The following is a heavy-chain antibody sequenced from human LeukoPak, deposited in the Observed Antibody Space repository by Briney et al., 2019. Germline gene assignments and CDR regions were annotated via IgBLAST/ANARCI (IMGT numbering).Heavy chain of an antibody. CDR2: ISGSGGST. D-gene: IGHD4-17*01. CDR3: AKDALGHTVTTRYFDH. Sequence: GGSLRLSCAASGFTFSSYAMSWVRQAPGKGLEWVSAISGSGGSTYYADSVKGRFTISRDNSKNTLYLQMNSLRAEDTAVYYCAKDALGHTVTTRYFDHWGQGTLVTVSS. J-gene: IGHJ4*02. V-gene: IGHV3-23*01. CDR1: GFTFSSYA.